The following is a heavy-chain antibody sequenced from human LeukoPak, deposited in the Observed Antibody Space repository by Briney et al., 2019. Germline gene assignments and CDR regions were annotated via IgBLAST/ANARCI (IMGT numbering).Heavy chain of an antibody. V-gene: IGHV1-58*02. Sequence: SVKVSCKASGFTFTSSAMQWVRQARGQRLEWMGWIVVGSGNTNYAQKFQERVTITRDMSTSTAYMELSSLRSEDTAVYYCAAAPWWELLFFDYWGQGTLVTVSS. J-gene: IGHJ4*02. D-gene: IGHD1-26*01. CDR3: AAAPWWELLFFDY. CDR2: IVVGSGNT. CDR1: GFTFTSSA.